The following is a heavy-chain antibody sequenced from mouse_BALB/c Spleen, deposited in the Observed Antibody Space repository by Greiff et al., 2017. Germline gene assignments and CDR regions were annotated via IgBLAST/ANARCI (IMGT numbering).Heavy chain of an antibody. CDR2: IWAGGST. Sequence: VKLVESGPGLVAPSQSLSITCTVSGFSLTSYGVHWVRQPPGKGLEWLGVIWAGGSTNYNSALMSRLSISKDNSKSQVFLKMNSLQTDDTAMYYCARERAYGNYEAWFAYWGQGTLVTVSA. D-gene: IGHD2-1*01. CDR3: ARERAYGNYEAWFAY. J-gene: IGHJ3*01. V-gene: IGHV2-9*02. CDR1: GFSLTSYG.